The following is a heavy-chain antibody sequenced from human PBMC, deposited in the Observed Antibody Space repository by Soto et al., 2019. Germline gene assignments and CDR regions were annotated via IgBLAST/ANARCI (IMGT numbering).Heavy chain of an antibody. CDR3: TTDPSFREELLAGGFEVNFDY. CDR1: GFTFSNAW. Sequence: EVQLVESGGGLVKPGGSLRLSCAASGFTFSNAWMNWVRQAPGKGLEWVGRIKSKTDGGTTDYAAPVKGRFTISRDDSKHTLYLQMNSLKTEDTAVYYCTTDPSFREELLAGGFEVNFDYWVQGTLVTVSS. CDR2: IKSKTDGGTT. D-gene: IGHD1-26*01. J-gene: IGHJ4*02. V-gene: IGHV3-15*07.